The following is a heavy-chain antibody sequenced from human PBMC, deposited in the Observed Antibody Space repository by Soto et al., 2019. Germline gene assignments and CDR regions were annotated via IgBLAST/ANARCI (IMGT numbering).Heavy chain of an antibody. J-gene: IGHJ6*02. CDR2: ISWNSGSI. CDR1: GFTFDDYA. D-gene: IGHD2-2*01. CDR3: AKDRVPAAVWVYYYYGMDV. Sequence: GGSLRLSCAASGFTFDDYAMHWVRQAPGKGLEWVSGISWNSGSIGYADSVKGRFTISRDNAKNSLYLQMNSLRAEDTALYYCAKDRVPAAVWVYYYYGMDVWGQGTTVTVS. V-gene: IGHV3-9*01.